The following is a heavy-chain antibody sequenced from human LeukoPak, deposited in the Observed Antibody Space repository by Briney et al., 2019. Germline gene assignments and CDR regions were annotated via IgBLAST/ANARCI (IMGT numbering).Heavy chain of an antibody. V-gene: IGHV1-8*01. CDR3: ARGRPGLASAGTYDF. CDR1: GYTFTSSD. D-gene: IGHD6-13*01. CDR2: TNPNSGKT. Sequence: GASVKVSCKASGYTFTSSDINWVRQAPGLGLEWMGWTNPNSGKTGYARKFQGRVTMTKNTSISTAYMEVSSLGYDDTAIYYCARGRPGLASAGTYDFWGQGTLITVSS. J-gene: IGHJ4*02.